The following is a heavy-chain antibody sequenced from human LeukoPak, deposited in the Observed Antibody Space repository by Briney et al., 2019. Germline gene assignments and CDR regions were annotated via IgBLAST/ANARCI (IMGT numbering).Heavy chain of an antibody. CDR1: GYTFTSYD. Sequence: ASVKVSCKASGYTFTSYDINWVRQATGQGLEWMGWMNPNRGNTGCAQKFQGRVNITRNTSISTAYMELSSLRSDDTAVYYCARGGRRRATTFSQPVYFQHWGQGTLVTVSS. V-gene: IGHV1-8*03. D-gene: IGHD1-26*01. J-gene: IGHJ1*01. CDR2: MNPNRGNT. CDR3: ARGGRRRATTFSQPVYFQH.